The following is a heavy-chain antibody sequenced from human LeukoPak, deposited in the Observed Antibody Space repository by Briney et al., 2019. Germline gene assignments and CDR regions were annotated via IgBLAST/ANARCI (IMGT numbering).Heavy chain of an antibody. V-gene: IGHV4-61*01. CDR2: IYYTGST. Sequence: PSETLSLTCTVSGGSVSNGNYYWSWLRQPPGKALEWIGYIYYTGSTSYNPSLEGRVTISVDTSKNQFSVKLNSVTAADTAVYYCARVGGYSYGTFDYWGQGTLVTVSS. D-gene: IGHD5-18*01. CDR1: GGSVSNGNYY. J-gene: IGHJ4*02. CDR3: ARVGGYSYGTFDY.